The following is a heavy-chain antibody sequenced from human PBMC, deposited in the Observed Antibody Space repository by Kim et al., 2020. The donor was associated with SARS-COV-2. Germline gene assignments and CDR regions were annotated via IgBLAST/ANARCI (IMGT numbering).Heavy chain of an antibody. CDR3: ARDPYSGYDYLFGASSNYYYYGMDV. V-gene: IGHV1-46*01. Sequence: ASVKVSCKASGYTFTSYYMHWVRQAPGQGLEWMGIINASGGSTSYAQKFQGRVTMTRDTSTSTVYMELSSLRSEDTAVYYCARDPYSGYDYLFGASSNYYYYGMDVWGQGTTVTVSS. CDR2: INASGGST. D-gene: IGHD5-12*01. J-gene: IGHJ6*02. CDR1: GYTFTSYY.